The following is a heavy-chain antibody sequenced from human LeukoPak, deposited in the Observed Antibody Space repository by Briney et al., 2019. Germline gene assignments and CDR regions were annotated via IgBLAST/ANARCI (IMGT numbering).Heavy chain of an antibody. Sequence: SETLSLTCTVSGGSISSYYWSWIRQPPGKGLEWIGYIYYSGSTNYNPSLKSRVTISVDTSKNQFSLKLSSVTAADTAVYYCARRPPSHLGYFDYWGQGTLVTVSS. CDR3: ARRPPSHLGYFDY. CDR1: GGSISSYY. V-gene: IGHV4-59*01. CDR2: IYYSGST. J-gene: IGHJ4*02. D-gene: IGHD3-3*02.